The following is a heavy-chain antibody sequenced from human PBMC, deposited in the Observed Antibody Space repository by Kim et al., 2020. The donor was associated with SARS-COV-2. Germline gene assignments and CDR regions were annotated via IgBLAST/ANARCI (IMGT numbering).Heavy chain of an antibody. Sequence: SETLSLTCTVSGGSISSSSYYWGWIRQPPGKGLEWIGSIYYSGSTYYNPSLKSRVTISVDTSKNQFSLKLSSVTAADTAVYYCARHGVGWRHVDIVATIGDLDYWGQGTLVTVSS. CDR2: IYYSGST. V-gene: IGHV4-39*01. D-gene: IGHD5-12*01. J-gene: IGHJ4*02. CDR1: GGSISSSSYY. CDR3: ARHGVGWRHVDIVATIGDLDY.